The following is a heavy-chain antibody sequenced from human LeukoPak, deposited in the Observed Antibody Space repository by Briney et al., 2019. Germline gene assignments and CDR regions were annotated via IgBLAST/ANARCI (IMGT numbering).Heavy chain of an antibody. Sequence: GGSQTLSCAASGFTFLRHGMTWFRQAPGKGLEWVSGISASGGSTYYADSVKGRFTISRDNSKNTLYLQMNSLRAEDTAVYYCAGRLTGSYFDYWGQGTLVTVSS. V-gene: IGHV3-23*01. J-gene: IGHJ4*02. CDR3: AGRLTGSYFDY. D-gene: IGHD3-9*01. CDR1: GFTFLRHG. CDR2: ISASGGST.